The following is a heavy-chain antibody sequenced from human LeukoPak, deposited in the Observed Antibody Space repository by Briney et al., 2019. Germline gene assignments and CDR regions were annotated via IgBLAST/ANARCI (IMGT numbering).Heavy chain of an antibody. CDR2: IYPRDGST. Sequence: ASVKVSCKASGYTFTSNYIHWVRQAPGQGLEWMGMIYPRDGSTSYAQKFQGRVTVTRDTSTSTVHMELSGLRSEDTAVYYCARDQEGFDYWAREPWSPSPQ. CDR1: GYTFTSNY. J-gene: IGHJ4*02. V-gene: IGHV1-46*01. CDR3: ARDQEGFDY.